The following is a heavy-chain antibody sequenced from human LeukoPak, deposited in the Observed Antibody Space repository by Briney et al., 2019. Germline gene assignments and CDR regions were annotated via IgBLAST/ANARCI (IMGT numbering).Heavy chain of an antibody. Sequence: SETLSLTCTVSGYSISSGYYWGWIRQPPGKGLEWIGNIYHSGSSHYNPSLKSRVTISVDTSKNQVSLKLSSVTAADTAVYYCARLRAYQPSQHKMYYDYVWGSHRQKYFDYWGQGTLVTVSS. V-gene: IGHV4-38-2*02. D-gene: IGHD3-16*02. J-gene: IGHJ4*02. CDR2: IYHSGSS. CDR1: GYSISSGYY. CDR3: ARLRAYQPSQHKMYYDYVWGSHRQKYFDY.